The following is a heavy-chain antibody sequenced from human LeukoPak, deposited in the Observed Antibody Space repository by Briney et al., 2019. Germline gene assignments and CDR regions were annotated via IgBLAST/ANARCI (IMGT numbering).Heavy chain of an antibody. J-gene: IGHJ5*02. Sequence: GGSLRLSCAASGFTFSSYAMTWVRQAPGKGLEWASGISGSGGSTNYADSVKGRFTISRDNSKNTLYLQMNSLRAEDTAVYYCAKGVRGVITWFDPWGQGTLVTVSS. CDR1: GFTFSSYA. CDR2: ISGSGGST. D-gene: IGHD3-10*01. CDR3: AKGVRGVITWFDP. V-gene: IGHV3-23*01.